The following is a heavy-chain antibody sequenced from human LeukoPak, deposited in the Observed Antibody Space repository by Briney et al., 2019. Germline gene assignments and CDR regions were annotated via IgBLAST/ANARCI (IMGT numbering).Heavy chain of an antibody. V-gene: IGHV4-30-2*01. J-gene: IGHJ4*02. CDR2: INHSGST. CDR1: GGSISSGGYS. Sequence: SQTLSLTCAVSGGSISSGGYSWSWIRQPPGKGLEWIGEINHSGSTNYNPSLKSRVTISVDTSKNQFSLKLSSVTAADTAVYYCARGAKRTSIRPLDYWGQGTLVTVSS. D-gene: IGHD1/OR15-1a*01. CDR3: ARGAKRTSIRPLDY.